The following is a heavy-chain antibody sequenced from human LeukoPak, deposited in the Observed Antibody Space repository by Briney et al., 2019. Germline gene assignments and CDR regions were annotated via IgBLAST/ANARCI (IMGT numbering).Heavy chain of an antibody. J-gene: IGHJ6*03. CDR3: ARATSSESVRYFDWSRWYYYYYMDV. Sequence: PSETLSLTCTVSGGSISSYYWSWIRQPPGKGLEWIGYIYYSGSTNYNPSLKSRVTISVDTSKNQFSLKLSSVTAADTAVYYCARATSSESVRYFDWSRWYYYYYMDVWGKGTTVTVSS. V-gene: IGHV4-59*01. CDR1: GGSISSYY. D-gene: IGHD3-9*01. CDR2: IYYSGST.